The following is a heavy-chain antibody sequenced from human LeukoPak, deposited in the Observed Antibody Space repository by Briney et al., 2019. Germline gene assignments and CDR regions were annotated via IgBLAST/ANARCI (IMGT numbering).Heavy chain of an antibody. CDR3: AKAVYDFWSGFSS. Sequence: SSETLSLTCAVYGGSFSGYYWSWIRQPPGKGLEWVSSISVSGDTYYADSVKGRITISRDNSKDTLYLQMNSLRAEDTAVYYCAKAVYDFWSGFSSWGQGTLVTVSS. D-gene: IGHD3-3*01. J-gene: IGHJ5*02. CDR2: ISVSGDT. V-gene: IGHV3-23*01. CDR1: GGSFSGYY.